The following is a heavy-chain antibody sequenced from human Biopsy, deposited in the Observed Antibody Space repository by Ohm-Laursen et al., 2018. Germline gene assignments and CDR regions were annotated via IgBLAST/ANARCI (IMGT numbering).Heavy chain of an antibody. CDR2: IYRDGYER. CDR1: GFTFTNYD. J-gene: IGHJ2*01. CDR3: ARAIGSSYGYLKGFDL. D-gene: IGHD5-18*01. Sequence: GSLRLSCTASGFTFTNYDMTWVRQAPGKGLEWVADIYRDGYERYYVDSVKGRFTISRDNAKRSLYLQMDSLRGADTAVYFCARAIGSSYGYLKGFDLWGRGTLVTVSS. V-gene: IGHV3-7*01.